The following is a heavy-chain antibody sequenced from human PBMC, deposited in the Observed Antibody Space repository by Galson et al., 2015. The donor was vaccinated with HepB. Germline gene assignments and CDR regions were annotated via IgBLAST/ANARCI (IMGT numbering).Heavy chain of an antibody. J-gene: IGHJ6*02. CDR3: GRHFIPQLRLVPDHRDLDV. Sequence: SETLSLTCVVSGGSINDKNFYWGWIRQPPGKGLEWIGSVYHSGSAHSNRSLQSRVSISVDTSKSQFSLRLTSVTAADTAVYFCGRHFIPQLRLVPDHRDLDVWGQGTTVIVS. CDR1: GGSINDKNFY. CDR2: VYHSGSA. V-gene: IGHV4-39*01. D-gene: IGHD2-2*01.